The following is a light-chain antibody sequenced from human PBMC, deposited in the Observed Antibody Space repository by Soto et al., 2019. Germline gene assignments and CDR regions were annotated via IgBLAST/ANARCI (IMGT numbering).Light chain of an antibody. CDR3: QQYNSYSART. Sequence: DIQMAQSHSTLSASVGDRVTITCRASQSISSWLAWDQQKPGKAHKLLIYDASSLESGVPSRFSGSGSRTEFTLTISSLQPDDFATYYCQQYNSYSARTFGQGTKVDI. CDR1: QSISSW. CDR2: DAS. V-gene: IGKV1-5*01. J-gene: IGKJ1*01.